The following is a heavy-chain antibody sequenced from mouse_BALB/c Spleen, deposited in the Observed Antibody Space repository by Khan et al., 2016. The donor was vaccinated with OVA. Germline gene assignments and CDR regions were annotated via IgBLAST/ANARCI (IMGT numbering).Heavy chain of an antibody. V-gene: IGHV14-3*02. J-gene: IGHJ2*01. CDR1: GFNIKDTY. CDR3: ARINA. CDR2: IDPANGNP. Sequence: VQLQQSGAELVKPGASVKLSCTASGFNIKDTYMHWVKQRPEQGLEWIGRIDPANGNPKYDPKFQGKATINEDTSSNTAYLQLSSLTSEDTAVYYGARINAWGQGTTLTVSS.